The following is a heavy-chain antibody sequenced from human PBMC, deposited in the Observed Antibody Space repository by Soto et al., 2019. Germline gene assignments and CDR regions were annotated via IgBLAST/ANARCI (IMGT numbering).Heavy chain of an antibody. Sequence: SETLSLTCTVSGGSISSGDYYWSWIRQPPGKGLEWIGYIYYSGSTYYNPSLKSRATISVDTSKNQFSLKLSSVTAADTAVYYCARLYLVDTVIFDYWGQGTLVTVSS. J-gene: IGHJ4*02. D-gene: IGHD5-18*01. CDR3: ARLYLVDTVIFDY. V-gene: IGHV4-30-4*01. CDR2: IYYSGST. CDR1: GGSISSGDYY.